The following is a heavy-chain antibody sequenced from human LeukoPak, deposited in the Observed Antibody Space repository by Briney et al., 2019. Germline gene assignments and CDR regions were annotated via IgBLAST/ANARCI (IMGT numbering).Heavy chain of an antibody. V-gene: IGHV1-69*05. J-gene: IGHJ3*02. CDR3: ASGIAVAGTGGAFGI. Sequence: GASVKVSCKASGGTFSSYAISWVRQAPGQGLEWMGRIIPIFGTANYAQKFQGRVTITTDESTSTAYMELSSLRSEDTAVYYCASGIAVAGTGGAFGIWGQGTMVTVSS. CDR1: GGTFSSYA. D-gene: IGHD6-19*01. CDR2: IIPIFGTA.